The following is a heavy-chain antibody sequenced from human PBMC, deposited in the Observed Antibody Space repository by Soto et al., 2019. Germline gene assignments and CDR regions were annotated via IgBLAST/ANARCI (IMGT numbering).Heavy chain of an antibody. CDR3: ASGVRGVMGRYYYYYGMDV. CDR1: GYSCTSYW. D-gene: IGHD3-10*01. CDR2: IYPGDSDT. Sequence: ESVKISCKGSGYSCTSYWIGWVGQIPGKGLEWMGIIYPGDSDTRYSPSFQGQVTISADKSISTAYLQWSSLKASDTAMYYCASGVRGVMGRYYYYYGMDVWGQGTTVTAP. J-gene: IGHJ6*02. V-gene: IGHV5-51*01.